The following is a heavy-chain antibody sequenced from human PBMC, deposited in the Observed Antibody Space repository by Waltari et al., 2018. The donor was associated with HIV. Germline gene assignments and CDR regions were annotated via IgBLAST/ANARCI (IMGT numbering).Heavy chain of an antibody. CDR2: IYYTGRT. CDR3: ARGLFGVGSNWVDP. CDR1: GGSFISYH. V-gene: IGHV4-59*01. J-gene: IGHJ5*02. Sequence: QVQLQESGPGLVKPSETLSLTCSVSGGSFISYHWTWIRQPPGKGLECIGYIYYTGRTNCNPSLKSRVTISVDTSKNQFSLRLRSVTAADTAVYYCARGLFGVGSNWVDPWGQGILVTVSS. D-gene: IGHD3-3*01.